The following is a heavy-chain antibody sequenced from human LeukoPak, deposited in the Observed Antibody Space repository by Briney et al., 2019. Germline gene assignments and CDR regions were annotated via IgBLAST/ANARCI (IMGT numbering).Heavy chain of an antibody. J-gene: IGHJ4*02. CDR2: ISGSGGST. V-gene: IGHV3-23*01. CDR1: GFTFSSYG. D-gene: IGHD7-27*01. Sequence: GGSLRLSCVASGFTFSSYGVHWVRQAPGKGLEWVSGISGSGGSTVYAESVKGRFTISRDNSENSVYLQLHSLRAEDTAVYYCAKAGPSYFDYWGRGTLVTVSS. CDR3: AKAGPSYFDY.